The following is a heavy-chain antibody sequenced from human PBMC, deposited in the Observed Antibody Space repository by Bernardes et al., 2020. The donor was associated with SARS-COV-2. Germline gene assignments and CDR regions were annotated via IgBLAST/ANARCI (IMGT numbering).Heavy chain of an antibody. V-gene: IGHV3-30-3*01. J-gene: IGHJ6*02. D-gene: IGHD2-2*02. CDR3: ARELTPIYGMDV. CDR1: GFTFSSSA. CDR2: ISYDGSNK. Sequence: GGSLRLSCAASGFTFSSSAMHWVRQAPGKGLEWVAVISYDGSNKYYADSVKGRFTISRDNSKNTLYLQMNSLRAEDTAVYYCARELTPIYGMDVWGQGTTVTVSS.